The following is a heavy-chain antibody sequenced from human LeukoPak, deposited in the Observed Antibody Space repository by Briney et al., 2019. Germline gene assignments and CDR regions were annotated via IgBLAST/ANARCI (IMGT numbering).Heavy chain of an antibody. Sequence: SETLSLTCAVSGDYISSSSYYWGWIRQSPGTGLEWIGDIYHSGRTYYNPSLNSRVAISIDTSKNQFSLRLRSMTAAVTAVFYCARRRYYDSTGYFEWGRGTLVTVSS. CDR2: IYHSGRT. CDR3: ARRRYYDSTGYFE. CDR1: GDYISSSSYY. J-gene: IGHJ1*01. D-gene: IGHD3-22*01. V-gene: IGHV4-39*01.